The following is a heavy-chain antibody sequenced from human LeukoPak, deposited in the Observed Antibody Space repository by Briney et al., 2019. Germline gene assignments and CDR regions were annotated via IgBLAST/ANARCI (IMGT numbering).Heavy chain of an antibody. V-gene: IGHV3-11*06. CDR2: ISSSSNYT. Sequence: PGGSLRLSCAASGFTFSNYYMTWIRQAPGKELEWVSYISSSSNYTNYADSVKGRFTISRDNAKNSLYLQMNSLRAEDTAVYYCARGQADFDYWGQGTLVTVSS. J-gene: IGHJ4*02. CDR3: ARGQADFDY. CDR1: GFTFSNYY.